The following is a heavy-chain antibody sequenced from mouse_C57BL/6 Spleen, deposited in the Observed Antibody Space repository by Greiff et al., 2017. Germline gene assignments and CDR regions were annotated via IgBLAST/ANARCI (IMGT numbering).Heavy chain of an antibody. D-gene: IGHD1-1*01. V-gene: IGHV1-15*01. J-gene: IGHJ1*03. CDR2: IDPETGGT. Sequence: QVHVKQPGAELVRPGASVTLSCKASGYTFTDYEMHWVKQTPVHGLEWIGAIDPETGGTAYNQKFKGKAILTADKSSSTAYMELRSLTSEDSAVYYCTRYITTVVATRYFDVWGTGTTVTVSS. CDR3: TRYITTVVATRYFDV. CDR1: GYTFTDYE.